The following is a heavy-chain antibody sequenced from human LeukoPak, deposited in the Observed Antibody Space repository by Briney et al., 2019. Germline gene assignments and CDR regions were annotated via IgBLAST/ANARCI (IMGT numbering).Heavy chain of an antibody. CDR1: GGSISSSSYY. D-gene: IGHD4-17*01. Sequence: SETLSLTCTVSGGSISSSSYYWGWIRQPPGKGLEWIGSIYYSGSTYYNPSLKSRVTISVDTSKNQFSLKLSSETAADTAVYYCARQGRGDYVTYSYWGQGTLVTVSS. CDR3: ARQGRGDYVTYSY. CDR2: IYYSGST. J-gene: IGHJ4*02. V-gene: IGHV4-39*01.